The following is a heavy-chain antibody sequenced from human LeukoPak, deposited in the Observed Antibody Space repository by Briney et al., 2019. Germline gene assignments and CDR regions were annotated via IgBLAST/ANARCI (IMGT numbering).Heavy chain of an antibody. V-gene: IGHV4-31*03. D-gene: IGHD2-2*02. CDR3: ASTYCSSTSCYMGRAEYFQH. CDR1: GGSISSGGYY. J-gene: IGHJ1*01. CDR2: IYYSGST. Sequence: SQTLSLTCTVSGGSISSGGYYWSWIRQHLGKGLEWIGYIYYSGSTYYNPSLKSRVTISVDTSKNQFSLKLSSLTAADTAVYYCASTYCSSTSCYMGRAEYFQHWGQGTLVTVSS.